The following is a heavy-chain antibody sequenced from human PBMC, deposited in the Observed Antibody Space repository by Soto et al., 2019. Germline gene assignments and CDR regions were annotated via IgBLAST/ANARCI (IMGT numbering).Heavy chain of an antibody. CDR1: GGSISSGGYY. CDR3: ARPTHKYSYGYQY. Sequence: SETLSLTCTVSGGSISSGGYYWSWIRQQPGKGLEWIGYIYYSGSTYYNPSLKSRVTISVDTSKNQFSLKLSSVTAADTAVYYCARPTHKYSYGYQYWGQGTLVTVSS. V-gene: IGHV4-31*03. J-gene: IGHJ4*02. CDR2: IYYSGST. D-gene: IGHD5-18*01.